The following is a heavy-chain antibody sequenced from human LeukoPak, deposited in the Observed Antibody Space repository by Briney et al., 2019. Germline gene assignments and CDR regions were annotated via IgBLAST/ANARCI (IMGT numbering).Heavy chain of an antibody. D-gene: IGHD1-26*01. J-gene: IGHJ4*02. Sequence: PSETLSLTCTVSGGSISSYYWSWIRQPPGKGLEWIGYVHYSGSTSYNPSLKSRVTISVDTSKNQFSLKLSSVTAADTAVYYCARGGRWELLNYWGQGTLVTVSS. CDR1: GGSISSYY. CDR2: VHYSGST. V-gene: IGHV4-59*01. CDR3: ARGGRWELLNY.